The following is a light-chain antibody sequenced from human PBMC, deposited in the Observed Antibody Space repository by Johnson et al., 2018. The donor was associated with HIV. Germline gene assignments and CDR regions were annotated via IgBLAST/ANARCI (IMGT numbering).Light chain of an antibody. Sequence: QSVLTQPPSVSAAPGQKVTISCSGSSSNIGNNYVSWYQQLPGTAPKLLIYENNKRPSGIPERFSGSKSGTSATLGITGLQTGDEADYYCGTWDPSLSAGEVFGTGTKVTVL. CDR3: GTWDPSLSAGEV. CDR2: ENN. CDR1: SSNIGNNY. V-gene: IGLV1-51*02. J-gene: IGLJ1*01.